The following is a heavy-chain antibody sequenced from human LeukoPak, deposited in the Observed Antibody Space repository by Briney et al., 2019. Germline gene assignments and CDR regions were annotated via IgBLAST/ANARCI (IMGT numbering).Heavy chain of an antibody. Sequence: GGSLRLSCAASGFTFSRHGMHWVRQAPGKGLEWVAVISYDGSNKYYVDSVKGRFTIARDNSKNTLYLQMNSLRAEDTAVYYCAKGRLQGGSFDYWGQGSLVTVSS. J-gene: IGHJ4*02. D-gene: IGHD3-16*01. CDR3: AKGRLQGGSFDY. V-gene: IGHV3-30*18. CDR2: ISYDGSNK. CDR1: GFTFSRHG.